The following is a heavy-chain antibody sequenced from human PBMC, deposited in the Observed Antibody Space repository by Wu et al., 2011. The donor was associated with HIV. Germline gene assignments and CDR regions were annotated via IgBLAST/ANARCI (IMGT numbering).Heavy chain of an antibody. CDR1: GGTFSSYS. Sequence: QVQLVQPETEMKKPESSVRVSCKASGGTFSSYSISWVRQAPGQGLEWMGGIIPIFPTANYAQKSQGRVTIAADKSTSTAYMELSSLRSEDTAVYFXALRTGPFGDDYWGQGTLVTVSS. CDR2: IIPIFPTA. CDR3: ALRTGPFGDDY. J-gene: IGHJ4*02. V-gene: IGHV1-69*06. D-gene: IGHD3-10*01.